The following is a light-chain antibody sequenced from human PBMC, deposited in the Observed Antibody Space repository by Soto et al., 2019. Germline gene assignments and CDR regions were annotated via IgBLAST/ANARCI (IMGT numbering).Light chain of an antibody. J-gene: IGKJ1*01. V-gene: IGKV3-15*01. Sequence: ERVMTQALATLCVSPGERATFSCSASQSVRSNLAWYQQKPGQAPRLLMYGASTRATGIPARFSGSGSGTEFTLTIRSLQSEDFAVYYCQQYDNWPEPFGQGTK. CDR3: QQYDNWPEP. CDR2: GAS. CDR1: QSVRSN.